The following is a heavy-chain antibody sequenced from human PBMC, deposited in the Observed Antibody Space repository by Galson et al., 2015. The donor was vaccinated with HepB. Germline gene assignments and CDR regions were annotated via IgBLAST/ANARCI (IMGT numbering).Heavy chain of an antibody. CDR2: ISAYNGNT. CDR3: ARPRGDTMVRGVPYYYYGMDV. D-gene: IGHD3-10*01. V-gene: IGHV1-18*04. J-gene: IGHJ6*02. CDR1: GYTFTSYG. Sequence: SVKVSCKASGYTFTSYGISWVRQAPGQGLEWMGWISAYNGNTNYAQKLQGRVTMTTDTSTSTAYMELRSLRSDDTAVYYCARPRGDTMVRGVPYYYYGMDVWGQGTTVTVSS.